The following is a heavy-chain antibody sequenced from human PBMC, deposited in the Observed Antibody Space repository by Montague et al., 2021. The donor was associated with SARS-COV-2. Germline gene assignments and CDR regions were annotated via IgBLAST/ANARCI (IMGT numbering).Heavy chain of an antibody. CDR2: FYSGNT. V-gene: IGHV4-59*11. Sequence: SETLSLTCTVSGGSISNHYWSCIRQPPGKGLEWIAFYSGNTNYNPSLKSRVTISVDTSKNQFSLKLSSVTAADTAVYYCATYGSGTKGDAFDIWGQGTMVTVSS. D-gene: IGHD3-10*01. CDR3: ATYGSGTKGDAFDI. CDR1: GGSISNHY. J-gene: IGHJ3*02.